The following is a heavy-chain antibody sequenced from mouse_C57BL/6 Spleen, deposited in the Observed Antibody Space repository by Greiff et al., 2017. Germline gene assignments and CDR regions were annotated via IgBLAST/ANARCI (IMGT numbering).Heavy chain of an antibody. CDR1: GFTFSNYW. Sequence: EVNLVESGGGLVQPGGSMKLSCVASGFTFSNYWMNWVRQSPEKGLEWVAQIRLKSDNYATHYAESVKGRFTISRDDSKSSVYLQMHNLRAEDTGSYYCTVGRNYAMDYWGQGTSVTVAS. CDR3: TVGRNYAMDY. CDR2: IRLKSDNYAT. J-gene: IGHJ4*01. V-gene: IGHV6-3*01. D-gene: IGHD3-1*01.